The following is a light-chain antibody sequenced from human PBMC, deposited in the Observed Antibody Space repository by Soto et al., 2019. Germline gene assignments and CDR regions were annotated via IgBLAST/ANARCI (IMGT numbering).Light chain of an antibody. J-gene: IGLJ3*02. CDR3: QSYDRTLSGSWV. CDR1: SSNIGAGFD. CDR2: GNN. Sequence: QSVLTQPPSVSGAPGQRVTISCTGTSSNIGAGFDVHWYRQLPGTAPNLLIYGNNNRPSGVPDRFSDSRSGTSASLAITGLQAEDEAAYICQSYDRTLSGSWVFGGGTKLTVL. V-gene: IGLV1-40*01.